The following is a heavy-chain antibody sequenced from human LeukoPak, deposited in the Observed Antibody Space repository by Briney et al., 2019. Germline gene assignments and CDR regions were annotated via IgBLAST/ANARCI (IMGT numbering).Heavy chain of an antibody. D-gene: IGHD3-10*01. CDR2: LYSGGDT. CDR3: ARTSGSYLYFDF. Sequence: GGSLRLSCAASGFTVRSNFMSWVRQAPGKGLEWVSVLYSGGDTYYADSVKGRFTISRDNSKNTLYLQMNSLRAEDTAVYYCARTSGSYLYFDFWGQGTLVTVSS. J-gene: IGHJ4*02. CDR1: GFTVRSNF. V-gene: IGHV3-53*01.